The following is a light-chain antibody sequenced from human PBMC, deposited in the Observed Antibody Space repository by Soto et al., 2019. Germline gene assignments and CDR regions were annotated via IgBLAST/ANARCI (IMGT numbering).Light chain of an antibody. CDR1: QSVLYSSNNKNY. Sequence: DIVMTQSPDSLAVSLGERATINCKSSQSVLYSSNNKNYLAWYQQIAGQPPKLHIYWASTRESGVPDRFSGSESGTDFTLTASSLRAEDVAVYQCQQYCTTPSPSFGGGTKVEIK. V-gene: IGKV4-1*01. CDR3: QQYCTTPSPS. CDR2: WAS. J-gene: IGKJ4*01.